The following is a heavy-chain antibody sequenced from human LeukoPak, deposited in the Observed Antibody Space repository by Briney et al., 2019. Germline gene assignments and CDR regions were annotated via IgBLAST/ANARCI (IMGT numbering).Heavy chain of an antibody. CDR3: ARDPRVEDAFDI. CDR2: INPNSGGT. D-gene: IGHD1-1*01. Sequence: ASVKLSCKASGYTFTGYYMHWVRHAPGQGLEWMGWINPNSGGTNYAQKFQGRVTMTRDTSISTAYMELSRLRSDDTAVYYCARDPRVEDAFDIWGQGTMVTVSS. V-gene: IGHV1-2*02. J-gene: IGHJ3*02. CDR1: GYTFTGYY.